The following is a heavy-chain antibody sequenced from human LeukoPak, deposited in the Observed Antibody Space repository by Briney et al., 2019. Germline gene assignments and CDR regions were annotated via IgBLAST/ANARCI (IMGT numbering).Heavy chain of an antibody. D-gene: IGHD3-22*01. Sequence: AGGSLRLSCAASGLTFSDYYMTWIRQAPGKGLEWVSSISGTGTTIYSADSMRGRFTVSRDNARNSLFLHMNSLRAEDTAVYYCAVQITMIVVVPYFDYWGQGTLVTVSS. CDR2: ISGTGTTI. CDR3: AVQITMIVVVPYFDY. V-gene: IGHV3-11*04. CDR1: GLTFSDYY. J-gene: IGHJ4*02.